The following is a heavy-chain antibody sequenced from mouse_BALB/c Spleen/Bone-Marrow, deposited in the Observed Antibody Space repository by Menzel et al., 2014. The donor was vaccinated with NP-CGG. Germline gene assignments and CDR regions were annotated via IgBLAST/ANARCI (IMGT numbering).Heavy chain of an antibody. V-gene: IGHV1-69*01. CDR1: GYAFTDRW. D-gene: IGHD2-4*01. CDR2: IDTSDSYT. Sequence: QVQLQQSGTELVMPGASVKMSCKASGYAFTDRWIHWVKQRPGRGLEWIGAIDTSDSYTNYNQKFKGKATLTVDESSSTAYIHLSSLTSEDSAVYYCARGGDDFSLDYWGQGTSVTVSS. CDR3: ARGGDDFSLDY. J-gene: IGHJ4*01.